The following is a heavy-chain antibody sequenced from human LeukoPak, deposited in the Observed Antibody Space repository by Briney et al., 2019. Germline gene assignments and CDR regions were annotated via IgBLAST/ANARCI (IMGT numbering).Heavy chain of an antibody. CDR2: IIPIFGTA. CDR1: GGTFSSYA. CDR3: ATCTNLKSIAAAGTPYYFDY. D-gene: IGHD6-13*01. Sequence: SVKVSCKPSGGTFSSYAISWVRQAPGQGLEWMGGIIPIFGTANYAQKFQGRVTITADKSTSTAYMELSSLRSEDTAVYYCATCTNLKSIAAAGTPYYFDYWGQGTLVTVSS. J-gene: IGHJ4*02. V-gene: IGHV1-69*06.